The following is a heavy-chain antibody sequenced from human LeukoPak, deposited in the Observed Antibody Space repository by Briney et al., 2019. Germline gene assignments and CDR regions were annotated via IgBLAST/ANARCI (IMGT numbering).Heavy chain of an antibody. V-gene: IGHV3-21*01. CDR1: GFTFNTYT. Sequence: PGGSLRLSCAASGFTFNTYTMNWVRQAPGKGLEWVSSISASSSYLYYADSVKGRFTISRDNAKNSLYLQMNSLRAEDTAVYYCARVYTMIVVVDYWGQETLVTVSS. CDR3: ARVYTMIVVVDY. D-gene: IGHD3-22*01. CDR2: ISASSSYL. J-gene: IGHJ4*02.